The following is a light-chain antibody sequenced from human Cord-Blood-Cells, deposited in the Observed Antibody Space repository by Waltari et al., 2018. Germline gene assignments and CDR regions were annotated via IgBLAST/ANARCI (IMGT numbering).Light chain of an antibody. CDR3: SSYAGSNSYV. V-gene: IGLV2-8*01. CDR1: SSDVGGYNY. CDR2: EVS. Sequence: QSALTQPPSASASPGQSVTISCTGTSSDVGGYNYVSWYQQHPGKAPKLMLYEVSKRPSGVPDRFSGSKSGNTASLTVSGLQAEDEADYYCSSYAGSNSYVFGTGTKVTVL. J-gene: IGLJ1*01.